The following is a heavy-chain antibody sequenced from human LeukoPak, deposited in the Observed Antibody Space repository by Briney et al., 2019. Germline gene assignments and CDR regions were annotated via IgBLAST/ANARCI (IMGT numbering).Heavy chain of an antibody. J-gene: IGHJ4*02. V-gene: IGHV4-31*03. Sequence: PSQTLSLTCTVSGGSISSGGYYWSWIRQHPGKGLEWIGYIYYSGSTYYNPSLKSRVTISVDTSKNQFSLKLSSVTAADTAVYYCAREGQDYYGSGSSYFDYWGQGTLVTVSS. CDR1: GGSISSGGYY. D-gene: IGHD3-10*01. CDR2: IYYSGST. CDR3: AREGQDYYGSGSSYFDY.